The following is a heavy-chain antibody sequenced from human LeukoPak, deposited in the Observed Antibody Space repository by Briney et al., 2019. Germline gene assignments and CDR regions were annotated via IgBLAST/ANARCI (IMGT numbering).Heavy chain of an antibody. CDR2: IAYTGTI. J-gene: IGHJ4*02. CDR3: ARDPHSLDY. V-gene: IGHV3-48*01. Sequence: GVSLRLSCAASGFSFSSCSMNWVRQAPGKGLEWVAYIAYTGTIHYADSVRGRFAISRDNAKNSLYLQLNSLRVEDTAVYYCARDPHSLDYWGQGTRVTVSS. CDR1: GFSFSSCS.